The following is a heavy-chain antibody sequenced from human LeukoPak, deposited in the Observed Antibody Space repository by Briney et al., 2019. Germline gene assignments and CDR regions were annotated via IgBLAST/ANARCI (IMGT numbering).Heavy chain of an antibody. D-gene: IGHD5-12*01. V-gene: IGHV4-38-2*02. J-gene: IGHJ4*02. Sequence: SETLSLTCTVSGYSITSGYYWGWIRQPPGKGVEWIGSIYHSGSTYYNPSLKSRVTISVDTSKNQFSLKLNSVAAADTAVYHCARDRDGSGYDWVYWGQGTLVTVSS. CDR3: ARDRDGSGYDWVY. CDR1: GYSITSGYY. CDR2: IYHSGST.